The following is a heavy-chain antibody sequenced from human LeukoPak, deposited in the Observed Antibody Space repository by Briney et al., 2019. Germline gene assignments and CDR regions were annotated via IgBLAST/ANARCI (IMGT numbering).Heavy chain of an antibody. CDR1: GFTFSSYA. V-gene: IGHV3-23*01. D-gene: IGHD1-26*01. Sequence: GGSLRLSCAASGFTFSSYAMSWVRQAPGKGLEWVSAISGSGGSTYYADSVKGRFTISRDNSKNTLYLQMNSLRAEDTAVYYCASRYSGNYWAYYYYMDVWGKGTTVTVSS. CDR2: ISGSGGST. CDR3: ASRYSGNYWAYYYYMDV. J-gene: IGHJ6*03.